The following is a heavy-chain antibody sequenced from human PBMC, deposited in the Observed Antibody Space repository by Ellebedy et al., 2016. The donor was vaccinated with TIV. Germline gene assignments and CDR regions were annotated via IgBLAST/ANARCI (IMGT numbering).Heavy chain of an antibody. CDR1: GGPISNKNSS. CDR2: IYTSGST. Sequence: SETLSLTCTVSGGPISNKNSSWDWIRQPPGKGLEWIGTIYTSGSTYYNPSLKSRVTISVDTSKNQFSLKLSSVTAADTAVYYCSRWASYYYGLDVWGQGTTVTVSS. J-gene: IGHJ6*02. CDR3: SRWASYYYGLDV. D-gene: IGHD1-26*01. V-gene: IGHV4-39*01.